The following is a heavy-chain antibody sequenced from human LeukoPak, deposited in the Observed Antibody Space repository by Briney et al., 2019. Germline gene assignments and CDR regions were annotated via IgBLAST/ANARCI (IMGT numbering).Heavy chain of an antibody. D-gene: IGHD3-22*01. CDR3: ARELEDLYDSSGYINWFDP. V-gene: IGHV1-18*01. J-gene: IGHJ5*02. Sequence: ASVKVSCKASGYTFTSYGISWVRQAPGQGLEWMEWISAYNGNTNYAQKLQGRVTMTTDTSTSTAHMELRSLRSDDTAVYYCARELEDLYDSSGYINWFDPWGQGTLVTVSS. CDR2: ISAYNGNT. CDR1: GYTFTSYG.